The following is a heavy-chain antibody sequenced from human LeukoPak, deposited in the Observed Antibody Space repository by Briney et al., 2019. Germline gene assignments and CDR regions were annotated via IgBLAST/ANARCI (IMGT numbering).Heavy chain of an antibody. J-gene: IGHJ4*02. V-gene: IGHV3-48*01. CDR3: ASSNPYSGYDSTNNY. CDR1: GFTFRSHS. CDR2: ISSSSNTI. D-gene: IGHD5-12*01. Sequence: GSLRLSCAASGFTFRSHSMTWVRQAPGKGLEWVSYISSSSNTIYYADSVKGRFTISRDNAKNSLYLQMNSLRAEDTAVYYCASSNPYSGYDSTNNYWGQGTLVTVSS.